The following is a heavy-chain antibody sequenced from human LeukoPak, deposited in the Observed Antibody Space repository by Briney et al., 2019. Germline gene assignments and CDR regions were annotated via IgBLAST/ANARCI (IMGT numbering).Heavy chain of an antibody. CDR3: PQATDYSDSSGYYHRPDY. Sequence: GGSLRLSCAASGFTFSSYAMSWVRQAPGKGLEWVSAISRSGGSTYYADSVKGRFTISRDNSKNTLYLQINSLRAEDTAVYYCPQATDYSDSSGYYHRPDYWAQGTLVTVSS. V-gene: IGHV3-23*01. D-gene: IGHD3-22*01. J-gene: IGHJ4*02. CDR1: GFTFSSYA. CDR2: ISRSGGST.